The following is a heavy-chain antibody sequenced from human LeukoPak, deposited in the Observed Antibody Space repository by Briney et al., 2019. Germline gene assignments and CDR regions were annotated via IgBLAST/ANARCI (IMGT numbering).Heavy chain of an antibody. D-gene: IGHD2-2*01. CDR1: RGSFSGYY. CDR3: ARGLSRTPPGGY. V-gene: IGHV4-34*01. CDR2: INHSGST. J-gene: IGHJ4*02. Sequence: PSETLSLTCAVNRGSFSGYYWSWIRQPPGKGLEWIGEINHSGSTNYNPSLKSRVTISVDTSKNQFSLKLNSVTAADTAVYYCARGLSRTPPGGYWGQGTLVTVSS.